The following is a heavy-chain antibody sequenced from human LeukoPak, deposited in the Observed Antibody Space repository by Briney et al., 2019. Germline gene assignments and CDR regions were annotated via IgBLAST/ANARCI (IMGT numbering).Heavy chain of an antibody. CDR2: ISASGVDT. V-gene: IGHV3-23*01. Sequence: PGGSLRLSCAASGFSLSSYATSWVRQAPGKGLEWVSSISASGVDTYYAGSVKGRFTISRDTSKNTLNLQLNRLRDEDTAVYYCAKQLDTGNYYPTGDDYWGRGTLVTVSS. J-gene: IGHJ4*02. CDR1: GFSLSSYA. CDR3: AKQLDTGNYYPTGDDY. D-gene: IGHD3-10*01.